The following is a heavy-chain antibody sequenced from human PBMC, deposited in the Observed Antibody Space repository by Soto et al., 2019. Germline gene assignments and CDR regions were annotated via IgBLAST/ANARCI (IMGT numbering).Heavy chain of an antibody. CDR2: IIPIFGTA. J-gene: IGHJ4*02. Sequence: QVQLVQSGAEVKKPGSSVKVSCKASGGTFSSYAITWVRQAPGQGLEWMGGIIPIFGTANYGQKFQGRVTITADESTSTAYMELSSLRSEDPAVYYCARVATARPPHFDYWGQGTLVTVSS. D-gene: IGHD6-6*01. V-gene: IGHV1-69*01. CDR3: ARVATARPPHFDY. CDR1: GGTFSSYA.